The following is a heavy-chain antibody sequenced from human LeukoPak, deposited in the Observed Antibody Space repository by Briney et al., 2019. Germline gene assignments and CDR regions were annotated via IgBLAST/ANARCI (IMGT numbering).Heavy chain of an antibody. CDR2: IKSKTDGGTT. V-gene: IGHV3-15*01. Sequence: GGSLRLSCAASGFTFSNARMSWVRQAPGKGLEWVGRIKSKTDGGTTDYAAPVRGRFTISRDNSKNTLFLQMNSLRAEDAAVYYCAKAPATSCSGVYCYPFDHWGQGTLVTVSS. D-gene: IGHD2-15*01. J-gene: IGHJ4*02. CDR3: AKAPATSCSGVYCYPFDH. CDR1: GFTFSNAR.